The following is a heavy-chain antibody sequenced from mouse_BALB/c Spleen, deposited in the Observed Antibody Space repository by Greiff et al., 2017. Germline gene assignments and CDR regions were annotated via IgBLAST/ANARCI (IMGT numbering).Heavy chain of an antibody. CDR2: IYPGDGDT. CDR3: ARSAYYGNFYYAMDY. D-gene: IGHD2-10*01. J-gene: IGHJ4*01. CDR1: GYAFSSSW. Sequence: QVQLQQSGPELVKPGASVKISCKASGYAFSSSWMNWVKQRPGQGLEWIGRIYPGDGDTNYNGKFKGKATLTADKSSSTAYMQLSSLTSVDSAVYFCARSAYYGNFYYAMDYWGQGTSVTVSS. V-gene: IGHV1-82*01.